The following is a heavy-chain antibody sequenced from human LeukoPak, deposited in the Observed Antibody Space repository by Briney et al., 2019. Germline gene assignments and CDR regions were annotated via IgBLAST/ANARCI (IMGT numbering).Heavy chain of an antibody. V-gene: IGHV3-21*04. CDR2: ISSSSSYI. J-gene: IGHJ3*02. Sequence: GGSLRLSCAASGFIFSTYAMHWVRQAPGKGLEWVSSISSSSSYIYYADSVKGRFTISRDNAKNSLYLQMNSLRAEDTALYYCAKVQYYDSSGYYSGAFDIWGQGTMVTVSS. CDR1: GFIFSTYA. CDR3: AKVQYYDSSGYYSGAFDI. D-gene: IGHD3-22*01.